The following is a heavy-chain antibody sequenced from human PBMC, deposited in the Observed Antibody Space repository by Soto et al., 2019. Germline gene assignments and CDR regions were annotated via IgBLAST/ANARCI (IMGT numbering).Heavy chain of an antibody. J-gene: IGHJ4*02. D-gene: IGHD7-27*01. CDR1: GYTFSSYA. Sequence: ASVKVSCKASGYTFSSYAMHWVRQAPGQRLEWMVWINAGYGNTKSSQKFQDRVTISRDTSASTAYMELTSLRSEDTAVYYCARDTGDGTFDFWGQGTLVTVSS. CDR2: INAGYGNT. V-gene: IGHV1-3*01. CDR3: ARDTGDGTFDF.